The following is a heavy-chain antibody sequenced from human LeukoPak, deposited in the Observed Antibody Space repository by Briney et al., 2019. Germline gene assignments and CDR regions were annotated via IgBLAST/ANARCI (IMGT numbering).Heavy chain of an antibody. CDR3: ARDRYYYDSSGYYPYYFDY. J-gene: IGHJ4*02. V-gene: IGHV1-69*13. CDR2: IIPIFGTA. Sequence: SVKVSCKASGGTFSSYAIGWGRQAPGQGLEWMGGIIPIFGTANYAQKFQGRVTITADESTSTAYMELSSLRSDDTAVYYCARDRYYYDSSGYYPYYFDYWGQGTLVTVSS. CDR1: GGTFSSYA. D-gene: IGHD3-22*01.